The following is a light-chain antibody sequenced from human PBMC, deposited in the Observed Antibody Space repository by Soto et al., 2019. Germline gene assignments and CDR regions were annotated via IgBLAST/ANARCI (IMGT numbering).Light chain of an antibody. CDR1: SSDLGGYNF. Sequence: QSALTQHASVSGSPGQSITISCTGTSSDLGGYNFVSWYQHHPGKAPKLMIYQVSNRPSGVSNRFSGSKSGNTASLTISGLQAEDEADYYCCSYTSSSPYVFGTGTKLTVL. CDR2: QVS. V-gene: IGLV2-14*01. J-gene: IGLJ1*01. CDR3: CSYTSSSPYV.